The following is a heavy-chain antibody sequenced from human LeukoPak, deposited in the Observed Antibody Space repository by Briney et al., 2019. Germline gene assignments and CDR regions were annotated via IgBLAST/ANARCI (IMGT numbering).Heavy chain of an antibody. CDR1: GGTFSSYA. Sequence: ASVKVSCKASGGTFSSYAISWVRQAPGQGLEWMGGIIPIFGTANYAQKFQGRVTLTTDTSTSTVYMDLRSLRSDDTAVYYCARGRGRTMIRGVNDYWGQGTLVTVSS. CDR3: ARGRGRTMIRGVNDY. CDR2: IIPIFGTA. D-gene: IGHD3-10*01. V-gene: IGHV1-69*05. J-gene: IGHJ4*02.